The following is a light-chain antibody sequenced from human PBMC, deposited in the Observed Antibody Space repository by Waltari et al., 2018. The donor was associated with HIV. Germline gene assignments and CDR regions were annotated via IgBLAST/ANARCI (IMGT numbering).Light chain of an antibody. J-gene: IGLJ2*01. CDR2: DDS. Sequence: SYVLTQPPSVSVAPRQTAWITCGGNNIGSKSVHWYQQKPGQAPVLVVYDDSDRASGIHEQFSGSNSGNTATLTISRVEAGDEADYYCQVWDSSSDLVVFGGGTKLTVL. CDR3: QVWDSSSDLVV. CDR1: NIGSKS. V-gene: IGLV3-21*02.